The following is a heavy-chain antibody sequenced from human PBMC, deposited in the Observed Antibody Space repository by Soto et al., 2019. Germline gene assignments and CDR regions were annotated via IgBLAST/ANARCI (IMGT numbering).Heavy chain of an antibody. CDR3: ARVLSAATGVTCYVAY. D-gene: IGHD4-17*01. V-gene: IGHV4-31*03. CDR2: IYSSGNT. J-gene: IGHJ4*02. Sequence: QVHLQESGPGLVKPSQTLSLTCTVSGGSISSADYYWSWIRQPPGKGLEWIGYIYSSGNTYYNPSLKRRLTTSVDTSKNLVSLTLNSVAAADTDLYCGARVLSAATGVTCYVAYLGQGTLVTVSS. CDR1: GGSISSADYY.